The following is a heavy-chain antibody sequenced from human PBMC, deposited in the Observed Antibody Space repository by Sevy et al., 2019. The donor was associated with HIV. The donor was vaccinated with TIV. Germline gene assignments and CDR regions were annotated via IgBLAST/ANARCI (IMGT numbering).Heavy chain of an antibody. J-gene: IGHJ4*02. D-gene: IGHD3-22*01. CDR3: ARSTDYYDNSGYDS. V-gene: IGHV3-21*03. CDR1: GFTFSYYT. CDR2: ISSGSSYI. Sequence: GGSLRLSCAASGFTFSYYTMDWVRQAPGKGLEWVSSISSGSSYIFYADSMKGRFTVSRDNAKNSLFLQMNSLRDEDTALYYCARSTDYYDNSGYDSWGRGTLVTVSS.